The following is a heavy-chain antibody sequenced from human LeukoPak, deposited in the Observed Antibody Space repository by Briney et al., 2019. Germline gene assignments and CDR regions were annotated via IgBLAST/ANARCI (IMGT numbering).Heavy chain of an antibody. CDR2: ISSSSSYI. D-gene: IGHD6-13*01. J-gene: IGHJ4*02. CDR3: ARLPGIAATYSNY. V-gene: IGHV3-21*04. Sequence: AGSLRLSCAASGFTFSSYSMNWVRQAPGKGLEWVSSISSSSSYIYYAEAVKGRFTISRDNAKNSLYLQMNSLRAEDTAVYYCARLPGIAATYSNYWGQGTLVTVSS. CDR1: GFTFSSYS.